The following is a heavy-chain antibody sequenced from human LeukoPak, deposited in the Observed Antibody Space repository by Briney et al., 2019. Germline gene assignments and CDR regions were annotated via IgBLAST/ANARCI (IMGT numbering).Heavy chain of an antibody. V-gene: IGHV4-59*12. CDR1: GGSIRNYY. Sequence: PSETLSLTCTVSGGSIRNYYWSWIRQPPGKGLEWIGYIYYSGSTNYNPSLKSRVTISVDTSKNQFSLKLSSVTAADTAVYYCARLYGSGNDYWGQGTLVTVSS. J-gene: IGHJ4*02. CDR3: ARLYGSGNDY. D-gene: IGHD3-10*01. CDR2: IYYSGST.